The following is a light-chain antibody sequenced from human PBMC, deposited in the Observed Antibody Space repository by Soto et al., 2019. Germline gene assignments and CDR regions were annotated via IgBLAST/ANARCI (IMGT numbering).Light chain of an antibody. CDR2: DAS. CDR1: QEISNY. CDR3: QQYDNLPIT. Sequence: DIQMTQSPSSLSASVGDRVTITCQASQEISNYLNWYKQKPGKAPKLLIYDASNLETGVPSRFSGSGSGTDFTFTISSLQPEDIATYYCQQYDNLPITFGGGTKVEIK. J-gene: IGKJ4*01. V-gene: IGKV1-33*01.